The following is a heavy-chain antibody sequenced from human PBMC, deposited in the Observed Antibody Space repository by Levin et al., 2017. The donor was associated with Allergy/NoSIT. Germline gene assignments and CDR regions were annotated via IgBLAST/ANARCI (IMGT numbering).Heavy chain of an antibody. CDR2: VYPADSEI. Sequence: GESLKISCKGSGYSFTSYWIGWVRQMPGKGLEWMGIVYPADSEIRYSPSVQGQVTISADKPISTAYLQWSSLKASDTATYYCARAPRGGAFDIWGQGTMVTVSS. V-gene: IGHV5-51*01. CDR1: GYSFTSYW. D-gene: IGHD3-16*01. J-gene: IGHJ3*02. CDR3: ARAPRGGAFDI.